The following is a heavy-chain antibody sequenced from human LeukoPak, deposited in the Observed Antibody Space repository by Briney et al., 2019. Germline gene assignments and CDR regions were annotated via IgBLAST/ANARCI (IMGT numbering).Heavy chain of an antibody. CDR3: ARTYYYDSSGYGHRYYFDY. V-gene: IGHV1-69*04. CDR2: IIPILGIA. CDR1: GYTFTSYG. Sequence: SVKVSCKASGYTFTSYGISWVRQAPGQGLEWMGRIIPILGIANYAQKFQGRVTITADKSTSTAYMELSSLRSEDTAVYYCARTYYYDSSGYGHRYYFDYWGQGTLVTVSS. D-gene: IGHD3-22*01. J-gene: IGHJ4*02.